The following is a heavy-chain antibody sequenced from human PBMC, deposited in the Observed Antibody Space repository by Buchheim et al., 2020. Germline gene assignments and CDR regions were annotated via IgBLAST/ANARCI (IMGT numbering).Heavy chain of an antibody. CDR3: ARASPGRGYFEN. Sequence: EVQLVESGGGLVQPGGSLRLSCAASGFTDNYNYMTWVRQAPGQGLECVSTIYSDGNPYYAESVKDRFTLSSDFSMNTLYLQMNRLRSDDTAVYYCARASPGRGYFENWGQGTL. V-gene: IGHV3-66*02. CDR1: GFTDNYNY. CDR2: IYSDGNP. J-gene: IGHJ4*02.